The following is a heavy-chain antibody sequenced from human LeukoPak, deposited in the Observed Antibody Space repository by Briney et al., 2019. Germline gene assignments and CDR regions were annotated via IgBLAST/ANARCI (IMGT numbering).Heavy chain of an antibody. D-gene: IGHD3-22*01. CDR3: ARRGYDSSGYSYDDY. V-gene: IGHV4-34*01. J-gene: IGHJ4*02. CDR1: GGSFSGYY. Sequence: SETLSLTRAVYGGSFSGYYWSWIRQPPGKGLEWIGEINHSGSTNYNPSLKSRVTISVDTSKNQFSLKLSSVTAADTAVYYCARRGYDSSGYSYDDYWGQGTLVTVSS. CDR2: INHSGST.